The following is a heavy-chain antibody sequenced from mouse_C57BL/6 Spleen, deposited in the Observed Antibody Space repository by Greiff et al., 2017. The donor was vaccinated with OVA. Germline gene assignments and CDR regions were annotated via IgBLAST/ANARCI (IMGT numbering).Heavy chain of an antibody. CDR3: ARTRVPITTVVATGYFDV. V-gene: IGHV5-9*01. D-gene: IGHD1-1*01. Sequence: EVQLVESGGGLVKPGGSLKLSCAASGFTFSSYTMSWVRQTPEKRLEWVATISGGGGNTYYPDSVKGRFTISRDNAKNTLYLQMSSLRSEDTALYYCARTRVPITTVVATGYFDVWGTGTTVTVSS. CDR2: ISGGGGNT. J-gene: IGHJ1*03. CDR1: GFTFSSYT.